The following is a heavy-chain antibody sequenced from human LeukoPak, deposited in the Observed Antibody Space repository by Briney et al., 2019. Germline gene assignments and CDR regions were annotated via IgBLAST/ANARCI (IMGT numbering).Heavy chain of an antibody. CDR2: IYYSGST. CDR1: GGSISSYY. V-gene: IGHV4-59*08. D-gene: IGHD3-22*01. CDR3: ARHSSGFYSPFFDY. Sequence: PSETLSLTCTVSGGSISSYYWSWIRQPPGKGLEWIGYIYYSGSTNYNPSLKSRVSMSIDMSKNALYLNLSSVTAADTAIYYCARHSSGFYSPFFDYWGRGALVTVSS. J-gene: IGHJ4*02.